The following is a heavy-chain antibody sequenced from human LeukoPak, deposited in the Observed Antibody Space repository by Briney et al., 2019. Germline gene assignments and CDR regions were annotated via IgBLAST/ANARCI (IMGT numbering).Heavy chain of an antibody. V-gene: IGHV1-2*02. CDR2: INPDSGGT. J-gene: IGHJ4*02. D-gene: IGHD6-6*01. CDR1: GYTFTCYY. Sequence: ASVKVSCKTSGYTFTCYYIYWVRQAPGQGLEWMGWINPDSGGTNHAQKFQGRVTMTSDTSISTAYMELRSLSDDTALYYCARGHGSSPSFDYWGQGVLVTVSS. CDR3: ARGHGSSPSFDY.